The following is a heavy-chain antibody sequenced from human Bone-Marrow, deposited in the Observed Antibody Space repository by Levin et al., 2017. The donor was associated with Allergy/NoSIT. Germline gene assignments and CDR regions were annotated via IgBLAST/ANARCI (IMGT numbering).Heavy chain of an antibody. Sequence: SQTLSLTCTVSGGSISSGGYYWSWIRQHPGKGLEWIGYIYYSGSTYYNPSLKSRVTISVDTSKNQFSLKLSSVTAADTAVYYCARWAYCSGGSCYYGYFQHWGQGTLVTVSS. V-gene: IGHV4-31*03. CDR2: IYYSGST. CDR1: GGSISSGGYY. D-gene: IGHD2-15*01. J-gene: IGHJ1*01. CDR3: ARWAYCSGGSCYYGYFQH.